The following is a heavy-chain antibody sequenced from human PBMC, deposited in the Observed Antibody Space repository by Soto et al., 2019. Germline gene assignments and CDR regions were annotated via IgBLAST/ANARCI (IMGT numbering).Heavy chain of an antibody. CDR2: IYWEDDK. V-gene: IGHV2-5*02. CDR1: GFSLSTSGVG. D-gene: IGHD2-15*01. CDR3: AHVLVVVANYGMDV. Sequence: QITLKESGHTLVKPTQTLTLTCTFSGFSLSTSGVGVGFIRQPPGKALEWLALIYWEDDKRNSPSLTSRLTITKYNSKNQVVLTKTNMDTVDTATYYCAHVLVVVANYGMDVWGQGTTVTVTS. J-gene: IGHJ6*02.